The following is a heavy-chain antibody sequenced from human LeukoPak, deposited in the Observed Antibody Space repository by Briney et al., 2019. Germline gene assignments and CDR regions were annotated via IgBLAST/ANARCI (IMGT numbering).Heavy chain of an antibody. CDR1: GYSISSGYY. D-gene: IGHD2-15*01. V-gene: IGHV4-38-2*01. CDR3: ARVAVCSGGSCYSGWCDP. CDR2: IYHSGST. Sequence: PSETLSLTCAVSGYSISSGYYCGWIRQPPGKGLEWIGSIYHSGSTYYNPSLKSRVTISVDTSKNQFSLKLSSVTAADTAVYYCARVAVCSGGSCYSGWCDPWGQGTLVTVSS. J-gene: IGHJ5*02.